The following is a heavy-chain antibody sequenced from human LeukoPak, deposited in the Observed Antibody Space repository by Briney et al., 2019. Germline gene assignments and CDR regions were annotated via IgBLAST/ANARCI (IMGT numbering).Heavy chain of an antibody. V-gene: IGHV3-30*18. CDR1: GFTFSSYG. CDR3: AKGRLNFVY. D-gene: IGHD3-22*01. CDR2: ISYDGSNK. J-gene: IGHJ4*02. Sequence: GGSLRLSCAASGFTFSSYGMHWVRQAPGKGLEWVAVISYDGSNKYYADSVKGRFTISRDNSKNTLYLQMNSLRAEDTAVYYCAKGRLNFVYWGQGTLVTVSS.